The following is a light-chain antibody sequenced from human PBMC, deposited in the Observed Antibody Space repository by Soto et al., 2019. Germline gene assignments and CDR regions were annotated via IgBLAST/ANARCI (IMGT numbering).Light chain of an antibody. CDR2: RNN. CDR3: AAWDDSLNAGV. J-gene: IGLJ3*02. CDR1: SSNIGFNY. V-gene: IGLV1-47*01. Sequence: QSVLTQPPSASGTPGQRVTISCSGSSSNIGFNYVYWYQQLPGTAPKLLIYRNNQRPSGVPDRFSGSKSGTSASLAISGLRSEDEADYYCAAWDDSLNAGVFGGGTKLTVL.